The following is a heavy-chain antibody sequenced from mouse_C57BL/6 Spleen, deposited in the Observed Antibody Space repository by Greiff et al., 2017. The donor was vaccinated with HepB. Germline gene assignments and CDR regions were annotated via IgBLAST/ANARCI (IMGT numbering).Heavy chain of an antibody. J-gene: IGHJ2*01. V-gene: IGHV1-50*01. CDR2: IDPSDSYT. CDR1: GYTFTSYW. CDR3: ARGIIPTAYYFDY. D-gene: IGHD1-1*01. Sequence: VQLQQSGAELVKPGASVKLSCKASGYTFTSYWMQWVKQRPGQGLEWIGEIDPSDSYTNYNQKFKGKATLTVDTSSSTAYMQLSSLTSEDSAVYYCARGIIPTAYYFDYWGQGTTLTVSS.